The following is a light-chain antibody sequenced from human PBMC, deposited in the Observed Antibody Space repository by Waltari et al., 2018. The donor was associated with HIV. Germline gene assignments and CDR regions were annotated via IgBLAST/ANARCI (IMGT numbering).Light chain of an antibody. V-gene: IGKV3-20*01. CDR3: QQYGSSPPYT. Sequence: EIVLTQSPGTLSLSPGERTTLPCRASQSVTSRFLAWYQQKPGQAPRLLIYRASSRATGIPDRFSGSGSGTDFTLTISTLEPEDFAVYYCQQYGSSPPYTFGQGTKLEIK. CDR1: QSVTSRF. J-gene: IGKJ2*01. CDR2: RAS.